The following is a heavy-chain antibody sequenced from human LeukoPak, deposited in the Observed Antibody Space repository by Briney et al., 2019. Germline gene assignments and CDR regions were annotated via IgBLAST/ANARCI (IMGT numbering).Heavy chain of an antibody. CDR2: MNPNTDKT. V-gene: IGHV1-8*01. CDR1: GYTFTSSD. Sequence: ASVKVSCKASGYTFTSSDINWVRQATGQGLEWMGWMNPNTDKTGFARSFQGRVTMTKNISISTAYMEVTSLTYEDTAIYYRARGRPGLASAGIYDFWGQGTLITVSS. J-gene: IGHJ4*02. CDR3: ARGRPGLASAGIYDF. D-gene: IGHD6-13*01.